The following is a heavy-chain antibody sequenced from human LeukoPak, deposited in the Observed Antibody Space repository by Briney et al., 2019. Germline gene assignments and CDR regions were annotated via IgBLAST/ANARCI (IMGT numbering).Heavy chain of an antibody. CDR3: ATYKGYYGSGSSPH. CDR2: ISGSGSST. V-gene: IGHV3-23*01. D-gene: IGHD3-10*01. CDR1: GFTFSSYA. J-gene: IGHJ4*02. Sequence: GGSLRLSCAASGFTFSSYAMSWVRQAPGKGLEWVSAISGSGSSTYYADSVKGRFTISRDNSKDTLYLQMNSLRAEDTAVYYCATYKGYYGSGSSPHWGQGTLVTVSS.